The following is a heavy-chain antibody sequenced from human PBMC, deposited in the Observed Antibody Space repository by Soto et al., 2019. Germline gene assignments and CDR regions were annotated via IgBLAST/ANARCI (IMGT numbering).Heavy chain of an antibody. Sequence: EVQLVESGGGLVQPGGSLRLSCAASGFTFSSFSMNWVRQTPGKGLEWVSYISGGSVTIYYADCVKGRFTITRDNAKNSLYMQMIFLIEETTAVYYSVKDDHYNTLLMKYWGQGTLVTVAS. D-gene: IGHD3-22*01. V-gene: IGHV3-48*02. CDR2: ISGGSVTI. CDR1: GFTFSSFS. J-gene: IGHJ4*02. CDR3: VKDDHYNTLLMKY.